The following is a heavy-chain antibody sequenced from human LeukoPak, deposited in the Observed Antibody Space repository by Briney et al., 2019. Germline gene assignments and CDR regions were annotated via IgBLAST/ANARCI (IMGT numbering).Heavy chain of an antibody. J-gene: IGHJ4*02. V-gene: IGHV3-48*02. CDR3: ARDHTSSWYYFDY. D-gene: IGHD6-13*01. CDR2: ISTGSSNI. CDR1: GFTFSSYS. Sequence: GGSLRLSCAASGFTFSSYSMNWVRHAPGKWLEWVSYISTGSSNIYYADSVKGRFTISRDNAKNSLYLQMNSLRDEDTAVYYCARDHTSSWYYFDYWGQGTLVTVSS.